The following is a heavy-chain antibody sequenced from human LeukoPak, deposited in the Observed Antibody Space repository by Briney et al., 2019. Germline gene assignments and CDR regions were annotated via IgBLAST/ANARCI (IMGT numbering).Heavy chain of an antibody. D-gene: IGHD3-22*01. J-gene: IGHJ4*02. V-gene: IGHV1-18*01. CDR2: ISAYNGNT. CDR3: ARGGTYYYDSSGYPLDY. CDR1: GYTFTSYG. Sequence: ASVKVSCKASGYTFTSYGISWVRQAPGQGLEWMGWISAYNGNTNYAQKLQGRVTVTTDTSTSTAYMELRSLRSDDTAVYYCARGGTYYYDSSGYPLDYWGQGTLVTVSS.